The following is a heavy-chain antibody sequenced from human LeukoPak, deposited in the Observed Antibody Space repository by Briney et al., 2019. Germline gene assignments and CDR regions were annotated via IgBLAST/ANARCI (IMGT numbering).Heavy chain of an antibody. CDR2: IKKDGSEK. D-gene: IGHD3-10*01. CDR1: GFTFSNDW. CDR3: GYYYGSGSYYSSDYYYGMDV. J-gene: IGHJ6*02. Sequence: PGGSLRLSCAASGFTFSNDWMSWVRQAPGKGLELVANIKKDGSEKYYVDSVKGRFTISRDNAKNSLYLQMNSLRAEDTAVYYCGYYYGSGSYYSSDYYYGMDVWGQGTTVTVSS. V-gene: IGHV3-7*01.